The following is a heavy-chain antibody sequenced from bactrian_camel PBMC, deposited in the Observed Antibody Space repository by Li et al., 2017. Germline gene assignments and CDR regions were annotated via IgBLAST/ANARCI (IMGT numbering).Heavy chain of an antibody. Sequence: DVQLVESGGGLVQPGGSLRISCAASGFTFSSYAMSWVRQAPGKGLEWISAINSGGVSTYYADSVKGRFTISRDNAKSALYLQMTSLKTEDTAVYYCATERWFSTWGQGTQVTVS. J-gene: IGHJ6*01. V-gene: IGHV3S31*01. CDR1: GFTFSSYA. CDR3: ATERWFST. D-gene: IGHD2*01. CDR2: INSGGVST.